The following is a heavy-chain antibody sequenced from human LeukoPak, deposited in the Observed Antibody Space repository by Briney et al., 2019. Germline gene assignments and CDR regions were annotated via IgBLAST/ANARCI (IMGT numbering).Heavy chain of an antibody. CDR2: INPSGGST. D-gene: IGHD3-16*01. V-gene: IGHV1-46*01. J-gene: IGHJ4*02. CDR3: ARARYAGEFDY. Sequence: ASVKVSCKASGYTFTSYYMHWVRPAPGQGLEWMGIINPSGGSTSYAQKFQGRVTMTRDTSTSTVYMELSSLRSEDTAVYYCARARYAGEFDYWGQGTLVTVSS. CDR1: GYTFTSYY.